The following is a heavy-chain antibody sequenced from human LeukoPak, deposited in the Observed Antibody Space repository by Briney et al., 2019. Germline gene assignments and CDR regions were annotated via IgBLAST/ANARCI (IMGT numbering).Heavy chain of an antibody. J-gene: IGHJ4*02. CDR1: GFTFSRYA. V-gene: IGHV3-30-3*01. Sequence: GGSLRLSCAASGFTFSRYAMHWVRQAPGKGLEWVTIISYDGSNKYCADSVKGRFTISRDNSKNTLYLQMNSLRAEDTAVYYCARDGDYASWKYYFDYWGQGTLVTVSS. D-gene: IGHD4-17*01. CDR2: ISYDGSNK. CDR3: ARDGDYASWKYYFDY.